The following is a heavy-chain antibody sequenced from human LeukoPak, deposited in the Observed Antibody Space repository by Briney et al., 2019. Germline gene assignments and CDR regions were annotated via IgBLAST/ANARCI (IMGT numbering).Heavy chain of an antibody. D-gene: IGHD6-19*01. CDR1: GYTFTDYY. Sequence: ASVKVSCKASGYTFTDYYIHWVRQAPGQGLEWMGWINPAGGGTNYAQNFQGRVTMTSDTSISTAYMELSSLRSDDTAVYYCARDDHSSGWSQQLDYWGQGTLVTVSS. CDR2: INPAGGGT. J-gene: IGHJ4*02. V-gene: IGHV1-2*02. CDR3: ARDDHSSGWSQQLDY.